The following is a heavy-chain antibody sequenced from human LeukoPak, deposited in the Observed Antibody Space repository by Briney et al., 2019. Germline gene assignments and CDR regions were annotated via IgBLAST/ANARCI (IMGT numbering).Heavy chain of an antibody. J-gene: IGHJ5*02. Sequence: SETLSLTCAVYGGSFSAYYWSWIRQPPGKGLEWIGEVNHSGGANYNPSLKSRVTISVDTSKNQFSLSVNSVSAADTAVYYCARSRQIFGVAENWFDPWGQGTLVTVSS. V-gene: IGHV4-34*01. CDR3: ARSRQIFGVAENWFDP. D-gene: IGHD3-3*01. CDR2: VNHSGGA. CDR1: GGSFSAYY.